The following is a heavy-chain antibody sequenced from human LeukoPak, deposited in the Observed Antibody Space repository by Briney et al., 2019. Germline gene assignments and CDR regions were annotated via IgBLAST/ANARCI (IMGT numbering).Heavy chain of an antibody. CDR2: INPDGSIT. CDR1: GFILSGYW. V-gene: IGHV3-74*01. D-gene: IGHD4-17*01. Sequence: GGSLRLSCAASGFILSGYWIHWVRQAPGKGLVWVARINPDGSITNYADSVKGRFTVSRDNAKNTMFLQMNSLRAEDTAVYYCARDFHGDHDYWGQGTLVTVSS. J-gene: IGHJ4*02. CDR3: ARDFHGDHDY.